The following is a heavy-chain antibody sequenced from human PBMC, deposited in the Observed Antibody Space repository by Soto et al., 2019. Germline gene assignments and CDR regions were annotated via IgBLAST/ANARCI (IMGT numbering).Heavy chain of an antibody. D-gene: IGHD2-8*01. CDR3: ARDRLGVSVTGGGFDS. CDR2: ISPYNGNT. J-gene: IGHJ4*02. CDR1: GYTFSNFG. Sequence: ASVKVSCKASGYTFSNFGLSWVRQAPGQGLELMGWISPYNGNTNYAQKLQGRLTMTTDTSTSTAYMELRSLRPDDTAVYYCARDRLGVSVTGGGFDSWGQGTLVTVSS. V-gene: IGHV1-18*01.